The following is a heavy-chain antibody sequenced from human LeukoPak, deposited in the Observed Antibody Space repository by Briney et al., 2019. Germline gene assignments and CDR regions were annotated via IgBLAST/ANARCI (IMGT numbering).Heavy chain of an antibody. CDR3: ARDYFGYSGYANYYYGMDV. CDR1: GYTFTSYY. D-gene: IGHD5-12*01. J-gene: IGHJ6*02. V-gene: IGHV1-46*01. Sequence: ASVNVSCKASGYTFTSYYMHWVRQAPGQGLEWMGIINPSGGSTSYAQKFQGRVTMTRDTSTSTVYMELSSLRSEDTAVYYCARDYFGYSGYANYYYGMDVWGQGTTVTVSS. CDR2: INPSGGST.